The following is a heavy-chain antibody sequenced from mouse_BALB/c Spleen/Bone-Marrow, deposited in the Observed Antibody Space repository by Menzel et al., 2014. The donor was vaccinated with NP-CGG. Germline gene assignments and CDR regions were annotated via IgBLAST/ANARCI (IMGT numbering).Heavy chain of an antibody. V-gene: IGHV14-3*02. CDR2: IDPANGNT. CDR1: GFNIKDTY. CDR3: ARWEYYAMDY. J-gene: IGHJ4*01. D-gene: IGHD4-1*01. Sequence: VQLQQSGAELVKPGASVKLSCTASGFNIKDTYMHWVKQRPEQGLEWIGRIDPANGNTKYDPKFQGKATIPADTSSNTAYLQLSSVTSEDTAVYYCARWEYYAMDYWGQGTSVTVSS.